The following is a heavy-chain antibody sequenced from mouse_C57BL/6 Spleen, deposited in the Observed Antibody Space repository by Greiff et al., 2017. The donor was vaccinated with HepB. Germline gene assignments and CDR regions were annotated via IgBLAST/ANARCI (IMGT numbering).Heavy chain of an antibody. CDR1: GFTFSDYG. V-gene: IGHV5-17*01. CDR2: ISRGSSTI. CDR3: AREGSNFFYYAMDY. D-gene: IGHD2-5*01. Sequence: EVQRVESGGGLVKPGGSLKLSCAASGFTFSDYGMHWVRQAPEKGLEWVAYISRGSSTIYYADTVKGRFTISRDNAKKTLFLQMTSLRSEDTAMYYCAREGSNFFYYAMDYWGQGTSVTVSS. J-gene: IGHJ4*01.